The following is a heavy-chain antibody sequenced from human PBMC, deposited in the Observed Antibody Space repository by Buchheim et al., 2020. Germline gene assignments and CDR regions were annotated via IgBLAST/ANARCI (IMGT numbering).Heavy chain of an antibody. Sequence: QVQLVESGGGVVQPGRSLRLSCAASGFTFSSYAMHWVRQAPGKGLEWVAVISYDGSNKYYADSAKGRFTISRDNSKNTLYLQMNSLRAEDTAVYYCARGSISGWYYQNYYGMDVWGQGTT. J-gene: IGHJ6*02. CDR1: GFTFSSYA. V-gene: IGHV3-30*04. CDR2: ISYDGSNK. CDR3: ARGSISGWYYQNYYGMDV. D-gene: IGHD6-19*01.